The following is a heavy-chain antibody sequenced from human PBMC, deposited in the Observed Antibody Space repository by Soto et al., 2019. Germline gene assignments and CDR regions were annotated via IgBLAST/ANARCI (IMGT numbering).Heavy chain of an antibody. Sequence: QVQLVESGGGVVQPGRSLRLSCAASGFTFSSYAMHWVRQAPGKGLEWVAVISYDGSNKYYADSVKGRFTISRDNSKNTLYLQMNSLRAEDTAVYYCARPYCSGGSCYRVFDYCGQGTLVTVSS. D-gene: IGHD2-15*01. CDR2: ISYDGSNK. V-gene: IGHV3-30-3*01. CDR3: ARPYCSGGSCYRVFDY. J-gene: IGHJ4*02. CDR1: GFTFSSYA.